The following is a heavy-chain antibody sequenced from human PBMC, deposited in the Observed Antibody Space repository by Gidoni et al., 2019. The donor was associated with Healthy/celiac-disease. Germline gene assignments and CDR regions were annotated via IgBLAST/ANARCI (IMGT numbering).Heavy chain of an antibody. CDR1: GGSVRGYY. J-gene: IGHJ4*02. CDR3: ARGHPYSSSSRGGIDY. D-gene: IGHD6-6*01. CDR2: INHSGST. V-gene: IGHV4-34*01. Sequence: QVQLQQWGAGLLKPSETLSLTCAVYGGSVRGYYWSWNRQPPGKGLEWIGEINHSGSTNSNPSLKSRVTISVDTSKNQFSLKLSSVTAADTAVYYCARGHPYSSSSRGGIDYWGQGTLVTVSS.